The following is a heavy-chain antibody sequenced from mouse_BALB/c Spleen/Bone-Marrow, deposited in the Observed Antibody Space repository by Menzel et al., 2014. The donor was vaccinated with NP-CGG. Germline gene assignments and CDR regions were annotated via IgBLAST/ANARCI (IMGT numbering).Heavy chain of an antibody. CDR2: INRNGGSS. CDR3: SRGNYGNYVDYFDY. Sequence: VQLKESGGGLVQPGGSLKVSCAASGFTFNNCGMSWVRQTPDKRLELVATINRNGGSSYYPDSVKGRFTISRDNAKNTLYLQMSSLKSEDTAIYYCSRGNYGNYVDYFDYWGQGTTLTVSS. V-gene: IGHV5-6-3*01. D-gene: IGHD2-1*01. J-gene: IGHJ2*01. CDR1: GFTFNNCG.